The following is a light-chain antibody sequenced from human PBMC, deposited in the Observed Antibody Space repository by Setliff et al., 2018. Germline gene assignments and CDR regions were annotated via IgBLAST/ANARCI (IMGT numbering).Light chain of an antibody. Sequence: QSALTQPPPASGSPGQSVTISCTGTSSGVGGYNYVSWYKQHPAKAPKLMIYAVSKRPSGVPDRFSGSNSGNTASLTVSGLQAEDEADYYCSSYAGSNNPYVFGTGTKVTVL. J-gene: IGLJ1*01. CDR1: SSGVGGYNY. V-gene: IGLV2-8*01. CDR2: AVS. CDR3: SSYAGSNNPYV.